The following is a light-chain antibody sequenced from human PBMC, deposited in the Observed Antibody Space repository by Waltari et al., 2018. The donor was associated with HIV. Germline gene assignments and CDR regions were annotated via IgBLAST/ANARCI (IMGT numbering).Light chain of an antibody. CDR1: SSDFSDYNY. J-gene: IGLJ3*02. CDR2: EVS. CDR3: SSYTTTFTWV. V-gene: IGLV2-14*01. Sequence: QSALTQPASVSGSPGQSIAISCSGTSSDFSDYNYVSWYQQHPGKAPKLMLYEVSNRPSGVPDRCSGSKSGNTASLTISWLQAEDEADYYCSSYTTTFTWVFGGGTKLTVL.